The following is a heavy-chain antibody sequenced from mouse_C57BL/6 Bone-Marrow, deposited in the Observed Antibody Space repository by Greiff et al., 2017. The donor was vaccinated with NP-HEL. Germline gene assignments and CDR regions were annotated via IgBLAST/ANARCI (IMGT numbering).Heavy chain of an antibody. CDR2: IDPSDSYT. V-gene: IGHV1-59*01. Sequence: QVQLQQPGAELVRPGTSAKLSCKASGYTFTSYWMHWVKQRPGQGLEWIGVIDPSDSYTNYNQKFKGKATLTVATSSSTAYMQLSSLTSEDSAVYYCARRGWLEAWFAYWGQGTLVTVSA. J-gene: IGHJ3*01. D-gene: IGHD2-2*01. CDR1: GYTFTSYW. CDR3: ARRGWLEAWFAY.